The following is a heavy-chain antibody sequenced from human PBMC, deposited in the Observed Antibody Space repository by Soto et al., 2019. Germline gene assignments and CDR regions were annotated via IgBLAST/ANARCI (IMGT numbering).Heavy chain of an antibody. V-gene: IGHV1-8*01. CDR1: GYRYTSYD. CDR3: ARESLTVMDF. D-gene: IGHD4-17*01. Sequence: ASVKVSCKASGYRYTSYDINWVRQSTGQGLEWMGWMNPNSANTGYAQKFQGRVTMTRNTSISTAYMELSSLSSEDTPVYYCARESLTVMDFWVQGTTVTVSS. J-gene: IGHJ6*02. CDR2: MNPNSANT.